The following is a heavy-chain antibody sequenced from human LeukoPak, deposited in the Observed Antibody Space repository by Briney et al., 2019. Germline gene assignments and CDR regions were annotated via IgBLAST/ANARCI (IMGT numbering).Heavy chain of an antibody. V-gene: IGHV3-48*01. CDR3: ARLEEDYDILTGYYPRPDYGMDV. Sequence: GGSLRLSCAVSGFTFSSYSMNWVRQAPGKGLEWVSYISSTSTTLYYADSVRGRFTISRDNAKNSLYLQMNSLRAEDTAVYYCARLEEDYDILTGYYPRPDYGMDVWGQGTTVTVSS. J-gene: IGHJ6*02. CDR1: GFTFSSYS. CDR2: ISSTSTTL. D-gene: IGHD3-9*01.